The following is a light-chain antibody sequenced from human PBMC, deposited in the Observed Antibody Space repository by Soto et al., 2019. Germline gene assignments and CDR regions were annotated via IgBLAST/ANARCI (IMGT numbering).Light chain of an antibody. CDR1: QSLRSD. V-gene: IGKV3-15*01. J-gene: IGKJ5*01. Sequence: ISQSPFTLPGPPAQSASLSGRATQSLRSDLAWYQQKPGQAPRLLIYRASTRAADLPDRFSGSGSGTEFTLTISSLQSEDFAVYYCQQYYKWPITFGQGTRLEIK. CDR2: RAS. CDR3: QQYYKWPIT.